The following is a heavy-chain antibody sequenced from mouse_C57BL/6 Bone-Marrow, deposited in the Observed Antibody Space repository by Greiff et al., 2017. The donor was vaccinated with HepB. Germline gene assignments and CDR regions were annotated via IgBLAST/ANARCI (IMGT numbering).Heavy chain of an antibody. CDR3: ARGFPYGY. CDR1: GYTFPSYW. J-gene: IGHJ2*01. V-gene: IGHV1-61*01. CDR2: IYPSDSET. D-gene: IGHD1-1*02. Sequence: QVQLQQPGAELVRPGSSVKLSCKASGYTFPSYWMDWVKQRPGQGLEWIGNIYPSDSETHYNQKFKDKATLTVDKSSSTAYMQLSSLTSEDSAVYYCARGFPYGYWGQGTTLTVSS.